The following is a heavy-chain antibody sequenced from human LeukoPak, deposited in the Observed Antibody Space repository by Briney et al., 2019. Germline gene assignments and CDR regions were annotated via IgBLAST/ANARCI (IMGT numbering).Heavy chain of an antibody. D-gene: IGHD3-3*01. CDR1: GGSISSNNYY. Sequence: SETLSLTCTVSGGSISSNNYYWGWIRQPPGKGLEWIGNVYYSGSTYYNPSLKSRVTISVDTSKNQFSLKLSSVTAADTAMYYCARDPFITIFGVVIRRDYWGQGTLVTVSS. CDR2: VYYSGST. V-gene: IGHV4-39*07. J-gene: IGHJ4*02. CDR3: ARDPFITIFGVVIRRDY.